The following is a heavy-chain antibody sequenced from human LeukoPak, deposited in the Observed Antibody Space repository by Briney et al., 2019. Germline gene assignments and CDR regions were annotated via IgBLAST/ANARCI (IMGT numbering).Heavy chain of an antibody. CDR1: GFTFSTYG. D-gene: IGHD2-2*01. Sequence: PGRSLKLSCVASGFTFSTYGMHWVLQAPGKGLEWGAGLWYEGSNKYYADSVKGRFTISRDNSKNTLYLQMNSLRAEDTALYYCARDIESYHPEYWFDPWGRGTLVTVSS. CDR2: LWYEGSNK. CDR3: ARDIESYHPEYWFDP. V-gene: IGHV3-33*01. J-gene: IGHJ5*02.